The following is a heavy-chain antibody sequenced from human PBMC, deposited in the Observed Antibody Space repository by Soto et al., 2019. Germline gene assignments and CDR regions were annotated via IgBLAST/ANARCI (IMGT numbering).Heavy chain of an antibody. D-gene: IGHD3-3*01. V-gene: IGHV2-5*02. Sequence: QITLNESGPTQVKPRQTLTLTCTFSGFSLTTSGVGVGWIRQSPGKAPEWLALIYWDDDKGDSPSLKSRLTITQDTSKNQVVLTMADLDPADTATYYCAHRVLRTVFGLVTTTAIYFDFWGQGTPVAVSS. CDR3: AHRVLRTVFGLVTTTAIYFDF. CDR1: GFSLTTSGVG. CDR2: IYWDDDK. J-gene: IGHJ4*02.